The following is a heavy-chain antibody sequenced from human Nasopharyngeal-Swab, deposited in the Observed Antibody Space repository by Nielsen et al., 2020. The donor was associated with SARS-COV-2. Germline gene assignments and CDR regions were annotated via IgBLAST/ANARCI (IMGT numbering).Heavy chain of an antibody. CDR2: ITPFNGNA. V-gene: IGHV1-45*02. CDR3: ASGQCINGVCNPTDGLDV. CDR1: GFSITYRF. D-gene: IGHD2-8*01. J-gene: IGHJ6*02. Sequence: SVNVSCKASGFSITYRFLHWMRQAPGQALEWIGWITPFNGNAKYAQKFQGRVSITRDGSRTTASLELSSLRPDDTAMYFCASGQCINGVCNPTDGLDVWGQGTSVTVS.